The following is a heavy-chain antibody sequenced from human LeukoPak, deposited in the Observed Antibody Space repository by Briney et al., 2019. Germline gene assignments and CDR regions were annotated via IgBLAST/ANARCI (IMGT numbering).Heavy chain of an antibody. Sequence: ASVKVSCKASGYTFIGYYMHWVRQAPGQGLEWMGWINPNTGGTNFAQKVQGRVTMTRDTSISTAYMELSRLRSDDTAVYYCARGLVVVPRAVGIDYWGQGTLITVSS. D-gene: IGHD2-2*01. J-gene: IGHJ4*02. CDR3: ARGLVVVPRAVGIDY. V-gene: IGHV1-2*02. CDR1: GYTFIGYY. CDR2: INPNTGGT.